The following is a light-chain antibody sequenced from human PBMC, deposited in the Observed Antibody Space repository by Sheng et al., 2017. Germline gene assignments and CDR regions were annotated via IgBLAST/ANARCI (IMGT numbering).Light chain of an antibody. CDR3: EQGKSFPLT. V-gene: IGKV1D-12*01. Sequence: DIQMTQSPSSVSASVGDRVTITCRASQVINSRLAWYQQKPGKAPKLLISDSSTLQSGVPSRFSGSGSGTDFTLTISSLQPEDFATYYCEQGKSFPLTFGGGTKVEIK. J-gene: IGKJ4*01. CDR2: DSS. CDR1: QVINSR.